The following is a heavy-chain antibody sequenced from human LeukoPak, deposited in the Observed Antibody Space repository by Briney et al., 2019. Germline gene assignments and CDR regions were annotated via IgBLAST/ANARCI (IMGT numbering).Heavy chain of an antibody. Sequence: ASVKVSCKASGYTFTSYGISWVRQAPGQGLEWMGWISAYSGNTNYAQKLQGRVTMTTDTSTSTAYMELRSLRSDDTAVYYCARARYCSSTSCYSGAFDIWGQGTMVTVSS. J-gene: IGHJ3*02. CDR3: ARARYCSSTSCYSGAFDI. CDR1: GYTFTSYG. D-gene: IGHD2-2*01. V-gene: IGHV1-18*01. CDR2: ISAYSGNT.